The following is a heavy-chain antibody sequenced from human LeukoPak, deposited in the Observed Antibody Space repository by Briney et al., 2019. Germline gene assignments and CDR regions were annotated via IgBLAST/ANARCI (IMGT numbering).Heavy chain of an antibody. V-gene: IGHV3-43D*04. CDR1: GFTFDDYA. Sequence: PGGSLRLSCAASGFTFDDYAMHWVRQAPGKGLEWVSLITWNGGFTYYADSVKGRFTISRDNNKNFLYLQMNSLRAEDTALYYCAKDRSYNSYFDCWGQGTLVTVSS. CDR3: AKDRSYNSYFDC. J-gene: IGHJ4*02. CDR2: ITWNGGFT. D-gene: IGHD5-24*01.